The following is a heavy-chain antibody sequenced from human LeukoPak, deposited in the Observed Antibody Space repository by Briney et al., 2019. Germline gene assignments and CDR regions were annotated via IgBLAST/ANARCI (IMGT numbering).Heavy chain of an antibody. D-gene: IGHD1-26*01. CDR2: FDPEDGET. CDR1: GYTLTELS. CDR3: ATVDATKLVAYYFDY. V-gene: IGHV1-24*01. Sequence: ASLKVSCKVSGYTLTELSMHWVRQAPGKGLEWMGGFDPEDGETIYAQKFQGRVTLTEDTSTDTAYMELSSLRSEDTAVYYCATVDATKLVAYYFDYWGQGTLVTVSS. J-gene: IGHJ4*02.